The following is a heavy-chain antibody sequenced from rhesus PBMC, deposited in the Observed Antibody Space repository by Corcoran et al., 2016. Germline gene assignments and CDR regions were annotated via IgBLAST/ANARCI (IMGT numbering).Heavy chain of an antibody. CDR2: IYGSGGDN. Sequence: QVQLQESGPGLVKPSEALSLTCAVSGYPIRRNFWNWIRQPLGKGLEWNGIIYGSGGDNYPNPSLKGRVTLSVDTSKNQFSLNLSSVTAADTAVYYCARDGRGGGSWNEDYGLDSWGQGVVVTVSS. D-gene: IGHD6-25*01. CDR3: ARDGRGGGSWNEDYGLDS. CDR1: GYPIRRNF. V-gene: IGHV4S14*01. J-gene: IGHJ6*01.